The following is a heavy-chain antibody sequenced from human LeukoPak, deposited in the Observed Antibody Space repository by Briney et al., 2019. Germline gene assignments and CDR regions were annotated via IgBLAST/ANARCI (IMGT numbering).Heavy chain of an antibody. Sequence: GESLKISCKGSGYSFNSYWIGWVRQMPGKGREWMGIIYPGDSDTRYSPSFQGQVTISADKSISTAYLQWSSLKASDTAMYYCARHMYSSGWYLIIDYWGQGTLVTVSS. CDR2: IYPGDSDT. CDR3: ARHMYSSGWYLIIDY. V-gene: IGHV5-51*01. J-gene: IGHJ4*02. D-gene: IGHD6-19*01. CDR1: GYSFNSYW.